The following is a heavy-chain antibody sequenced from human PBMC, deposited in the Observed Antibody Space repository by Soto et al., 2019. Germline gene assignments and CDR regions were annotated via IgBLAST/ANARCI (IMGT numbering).Heavy chain of an antibody. CDR2: IKEDGSAK. V-gene: IGHV3-7*01. CDR3: AREDFYRFDY. Sequence: EVQLVESGGGLVQPGGSLRVSCAASGFTFTSYWMSWVRQAPRKGLEWVANIKEDGSAKYYLDSVKGRFTISRDNAKNSLYLQMSSLRSQDTAVYYCAREDFYRFDYWGQGNLVTVS. CDR1: GFTFTSYW. J-gene: IGHJ4*02.